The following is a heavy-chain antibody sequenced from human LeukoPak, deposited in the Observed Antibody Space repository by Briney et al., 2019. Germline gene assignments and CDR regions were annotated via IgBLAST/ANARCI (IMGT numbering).Heavy chain of an antibody. CDR2: INWNGGYT. CDR1: GFTFDDYG. Sequence: GGSLRLSCAASGFTFDDYGMTWVRQVPGKGLEWVSAINWNGGYTSYADSVKGRFTISRDNAKSSLYLQMSSLRAEDTALYYCARGLIAAAGTGGDGAFDIWGQGTMVTVSS. J-gene: IGHJ3*02. D-gene: IGHD6-13*01. V-gene: IGHV3-20*04. CDR3: ARGLIAAAGTGGDGAFDI.